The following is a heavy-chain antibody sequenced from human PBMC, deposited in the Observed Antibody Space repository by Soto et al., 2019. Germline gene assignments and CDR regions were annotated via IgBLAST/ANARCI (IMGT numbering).Heavy chain of an antibody. CDR2: ISYNGSIT. Sequence: QVQLVESGGGVVQPGRSLRLSCAASGFRFTSYGMQWVRQAPGKGLEWVGVISYNGSITYYGDSVKGRFTISRDNSKSTLYLQMNSLRPEDTGVYYCASYDIVQDPSIVQRVDTPMVELEYWGQGSLVTVSS. CDR3: ASYDIVQDPSIVQRVDTPMVELEY. J-gene: IGHJ4*02. V-gene: IGHV3-30*03. D-gene: IGHD5-18*01. CDR1: GFRFTSYG.